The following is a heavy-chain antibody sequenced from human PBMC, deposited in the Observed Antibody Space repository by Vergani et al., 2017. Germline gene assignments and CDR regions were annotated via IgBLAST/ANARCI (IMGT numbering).Heavy chain of an antibody. V-gene: IGHV1-46*02. CDR2: LNPTTGHT. J-gene: IGHJ5*02. D-gene: IGHD2-21*01. Sequence: QVQLVQSGAEVKKPGASVTVSCTASGYIFKNYYIHWLRQAPGQAFEWMGILNPTTGHTTSAQKFMGRVDMTRDPSTDTSTRTVQMTLSSLRSEDTAVYYCARSIGYCAGATCRAYYFDHWGQGTRVTVSS. CDR3: ARSIGYCAGATCRAYYFDH. CDR1: GYIFKNYY.